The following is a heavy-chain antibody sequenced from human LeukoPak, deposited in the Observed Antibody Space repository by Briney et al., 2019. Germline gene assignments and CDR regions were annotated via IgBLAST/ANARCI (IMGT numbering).Heavy chain of an antibody. Sequence: ASVKVSCKASGLSLTHDGISWVRQAPGQGLVWMGWISFYNGDTLYAQNFQGRLTVTTDTSTSTAYMELTSLTSDDTAIYFRARVTYYYGSGRRDEFDYWGQGTLVTVSS. CDR2: ISFYNGDT. CDR1: GLSLTHDG. D-gene: IGHD3-10*01. J-gene: IGHJ4*02. CDR3: ARVTYYYGSGRRDEFDY. V-gene: IGHV1-18*01.